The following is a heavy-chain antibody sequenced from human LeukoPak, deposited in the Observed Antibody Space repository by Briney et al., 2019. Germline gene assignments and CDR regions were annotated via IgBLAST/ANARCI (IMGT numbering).Heavy chain of an antibody. Sequence: SETLSLTCTVSGGSISSHYWSWIRQPPGKGLEWIGYIYYSGSTNYNPSLKSRVTISVDTSKNQFSLKLSSVTAADTAVYYCASFHPPRERSLHQRGGWFDPWGQGTLVTVSS. CDR1: GGSISSHY. D-gene: IGHD5-24*01. J-gene: IGHJ5*02. V-gene: IGHV4-59*11. CDR3: ASFHPPRERSLHQRGGWFDP. CDR2: IYYSGST.